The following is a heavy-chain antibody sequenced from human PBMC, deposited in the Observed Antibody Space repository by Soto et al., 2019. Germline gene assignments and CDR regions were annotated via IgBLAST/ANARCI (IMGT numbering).Heavy chain of an antibody. CDR2: IYDGGTS. CDR1: GGSISNTSYY. CDR3: ARVRRRWLYSDY. D-gene: IGHD2-21*01. J-gene: IGHJ4*02. Sequence: SETLSLTCTVSGGSISNTSYYWGWVRQPPGKGLEWIGHIYDGGTSYSNPSLKGRVSLSVGTSKNQFFRKLTAVTAADAAVYFCARVRRRWLYSDYWGQGTLVTVSS. V-gene: IGHV4-39*01.